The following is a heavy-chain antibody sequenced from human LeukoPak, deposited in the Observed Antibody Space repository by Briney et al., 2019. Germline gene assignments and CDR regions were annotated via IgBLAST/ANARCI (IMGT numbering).Heavy chain of an antibody. CDR1: GGSMSSSSYY. J-gene: IGHJ4*02. D-gene: IGHD2-15*01. CDR3: ARVFCSGGNCYHFDY. Sequence: SQTLSLTCTVSGGSMSSSSYYWSWIRQPAGKGLEWIGRIYTSGSTTYNPSLKSRVTISLDTSKNQFSLKLSSVTAVDTAVYYCARVFCSGGNCYHFDYWGQGTLVTVSS. CDR2: IYTSGST. V-gene: IGHV4-61*02.